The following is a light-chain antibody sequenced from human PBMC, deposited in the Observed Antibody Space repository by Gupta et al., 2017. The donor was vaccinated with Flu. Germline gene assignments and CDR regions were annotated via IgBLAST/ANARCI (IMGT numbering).Light chain of an antibody. CDR1: SSNIGTVYD. CDR3: QSYDSSLIGYV. CDR2: GNN. Sequence: QSVLPQPPSVSWAPGQRVTLSCTGSSSNIGTVYDVHWYQQLPGTAPKLLIYGNNNRPSGVSDRFSGSKSGTSASLAITGLQAEDEADYYCQSYDSSLIGYVFGTGTKVTVL. J-gene: IGLJ1*01. V-gene: IGLV1-40*01.